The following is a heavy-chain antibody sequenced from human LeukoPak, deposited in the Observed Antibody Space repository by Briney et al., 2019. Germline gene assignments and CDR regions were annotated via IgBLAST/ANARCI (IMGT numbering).Heavy chain of an antibody. Sequence: GGSLRLSCAASGFTFSTYSMNWVRQAPGKGLEWVSSISRNSRYIYCADSMRGRFTISRDNAKNSLYLQMNSLKPGDTAVYYCARVAEAAAFDSWGQGTLVTVSS. CDR1: GFTFSTYS. D-gene: IGHD6-13*01. CDR2: ISRNSRYI. V-gene: IGHV3-21*06. J-gene: IGHJ4*02. CDR3: ARVAEAAAFDS.